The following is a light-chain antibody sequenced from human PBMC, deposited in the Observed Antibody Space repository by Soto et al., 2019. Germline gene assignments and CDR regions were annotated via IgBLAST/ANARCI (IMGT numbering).Light chain of an antibody. Sequence: DIQMTQSPSSLSASVGDRVTISCRASQSVNKYLNWYQQKPGNVPTLLIYAASTLQGGVPSRFNGSGFGTDFTVTISNLQPEDSATYYCQHSFSTPLSFGGGTKVEIK. V-gene: IGKV1-39*01. CDR3: QHSFSTPLS. J-gene: IGKJ4*01. CDR2: AAS. CDR1: QSVNKY.